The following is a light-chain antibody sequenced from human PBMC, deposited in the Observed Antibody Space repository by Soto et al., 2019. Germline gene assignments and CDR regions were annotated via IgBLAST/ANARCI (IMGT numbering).Light chain of an antibody. Sequence: QSVLTQPRSVSGSPGQSVTISCTGTSSDVGGYNYVSWYQEQPGKAPKLMIYDVSKRPSGVSNRFSGSKSGNTASLTIPGLQAEDEADYYCSSYTSSSTPYVFGTGTKVTVL. V-gene: IGLV2-14*03. CDR3: SSYTSSSTPYV. CDR2: DVS. J-gene: IGLJ1*01. CDR1: SSDVGGYNY.